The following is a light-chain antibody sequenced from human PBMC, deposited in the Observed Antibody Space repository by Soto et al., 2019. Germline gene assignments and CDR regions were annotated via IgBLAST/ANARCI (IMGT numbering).Light chain of an antibody. CDR1: QSVSRN. J-gene: IGKJ2*01. V-gene: IGKV3-15*01. Sequence: EIEMTQSPATLSVSPGERATLSCRAIQSVSRNLAWYQQKPGQAPRLLFYGASTRATAIPARFSGSGSGTEFTLTISSLQSEDSAVDYCQQYNDWPATFGQGTKLEIE. CDR2: GAS. CDR3: QQYNDWPAT.